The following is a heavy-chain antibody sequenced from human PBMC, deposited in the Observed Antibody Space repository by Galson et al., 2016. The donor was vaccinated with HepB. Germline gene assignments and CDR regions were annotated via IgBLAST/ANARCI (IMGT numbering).Heavy chain of an antibody. D-gene: IGHD3-16*01. V-gene: IGHV2-5*01. J-gene: IGHJ4*02. CDR3: AQKAPLGLEFSKDHFDY. CDR2: IYWNDDK. Sequence: PALVKPTQTLTLTCTFSGFSLNTGLGVAWLRQPPGKAPEWLALIYWNDDKRYSPFLTSRLTITKDTSKSQVFLTMTNMDPVDTGTYYCAQKAPLGLEFSKDHFDYWGQGTLVTVSA. CDR1: GFSLNTGLG.